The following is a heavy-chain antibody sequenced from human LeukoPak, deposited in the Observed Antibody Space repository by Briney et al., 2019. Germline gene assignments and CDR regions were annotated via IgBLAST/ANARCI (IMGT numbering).Heavy chain of an antibody. J-gene: IGHJ5*02. CDR2: INPNSGGT. CDR1: GYPFTGYY. V-gene: IGHV1-2*02. CDR3: ARAWGSGYYHDWFDP. D-gene: IGHD3-22*01. Sequence: ASVKVSFKASGYPFTGYYMHWVRQAPGQGLEWMGWINPNSGGTNYAQKFQGRVTMTRDTSISTAYMELSRLRSDDTAVYYCARAWGSGYYHDWFDPWGQGTLVTVSS.